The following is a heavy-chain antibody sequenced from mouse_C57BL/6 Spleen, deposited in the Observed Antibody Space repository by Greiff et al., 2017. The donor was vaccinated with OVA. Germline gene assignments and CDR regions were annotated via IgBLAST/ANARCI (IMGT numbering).Heavy chain of an antibody. D-gene: IGHD1-1*01. CDR1: GYTFTSYW. V-gene: IGHV1-55*01. Sequence: VKLQQPGAELVKPGASVKMSCKASGYTFTSYWITWVKQRPGQGLEWIGDIYPGSGSTNYNEKFKSKATLTVATSSSTAYMQLSSLTSEDSAVYYCARRRYYGISWYFDVWGTGTTVTVSS. J-gene: IGHJ1*03. CDR2: IYPGSGST. CDR3: ARRRYYGISWYFDV.